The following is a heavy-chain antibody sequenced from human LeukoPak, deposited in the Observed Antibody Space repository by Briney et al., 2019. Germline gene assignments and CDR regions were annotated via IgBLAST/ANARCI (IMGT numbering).Heavy chain of an antibody. Sequence: ASVKVSCKPSGGTFSTYTVSWVRQAPGQGLEWMGGIIPIFGTAKYAQKFQGRVTMTRNTSISTAYMELSSLRSEDTAVYYCARCLDYGSGSYENWFDPWGQGTLVTVSS. CDR2: IIPIFGTA. CDR1: GGTFSTYT. V-gene: IGHV1-69*05. J-gene: IGHJ5*02. D-gene: IGHD3-10*01. CDR3: ARCLDYGSGSYENWFDP.